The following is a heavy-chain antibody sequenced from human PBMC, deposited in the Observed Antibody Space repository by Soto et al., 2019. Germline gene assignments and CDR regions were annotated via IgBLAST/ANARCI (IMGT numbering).Heavy chain of an antibody. V-gene: IGHV3-30*18. D-gene: IGHD6-6*01. J-gene: IGHJ6*02. Sequence: PGGSLRLSCAASGFTFSSYGMHWVRQAPGKGLEWVAVISYDGSNKYYADSVKGRFTISRDNSKNTLYLQMNSLRAEDTAVYYCAKDRRGYEYYGMDVWGQGTTVTVSS. CDR3: AKDRRGYEYYGMDV. CDR1: GFTFSSYG. CDR2: ISYDGSNK.